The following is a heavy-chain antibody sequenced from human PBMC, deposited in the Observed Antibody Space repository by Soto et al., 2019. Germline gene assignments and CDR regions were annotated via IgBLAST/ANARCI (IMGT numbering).Heavy chain of an antibody. D-gene: IGHD3-22*01. J-gene: IGHJ4*02. V-gene: IGHV4-31*01. CDR2: ISYSGST. CDR1: GGSISSGGYY. Sequence: QVQLQESGPGLVKPSQTLSLTCTVSGGSISSGGYYWSWIRQHPGQGLEWIGYISYSGSTYYNPSLKSLVTISVDTSKNQFSLKLSSVTAADTAVYYGARDKGSSGYLGENDYWGQGTLVTVSS. CDR3: ARDKGSSGYLGENDY.